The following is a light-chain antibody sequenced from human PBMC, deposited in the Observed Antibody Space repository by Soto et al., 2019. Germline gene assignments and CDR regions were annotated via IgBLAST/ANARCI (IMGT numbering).Light chain of an antibody. Sequence: QSVLTQPPSASGTPGQRVTISCSGTSSNIGNNYVCWYQQLPGTAPKLLIYRNNQRPSGVPGRFSGSKSGPSASLAISGLRSDDEADYYCAAWDDSLSGVVFGGGTKLTVL. CDR1: SSNIGNNY. CDR3: AAWDDSLSGVV. CDR2: RNN. V-gene: IGLV1-47*01. J-gene: IGLJ2*01.